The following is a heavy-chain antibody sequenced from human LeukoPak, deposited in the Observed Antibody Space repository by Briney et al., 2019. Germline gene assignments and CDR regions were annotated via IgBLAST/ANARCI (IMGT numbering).Heavy chain of an antibody. V-gene: IGHV1-2*02. CDR2: INPNSGGT. CDR3: ARSSYYDILTGYYDY. J-gene: IGHJ4*02. CDR1: GYTFTGYY. D-gene: IGHD3-9*01. Sequence: GASVKVSCKASGYTFTGYYMHWARQAPGQGLEWMGWINPNSGGTNYAQKFQGRVTMTRDTSISTAYMELSRLRSDDTAVYYCARSSYYDILTGYYDYWGQGTLVTVSS.